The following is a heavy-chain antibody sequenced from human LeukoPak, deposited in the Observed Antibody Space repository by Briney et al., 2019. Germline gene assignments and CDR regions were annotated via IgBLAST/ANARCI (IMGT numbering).Heavy chain of an antibody. CDR1: GITFSQAW. V-gene: IGHV3-15*05. J-gene: IGHJ4*02. D-gene: IGHD4-11*01. Sequence: KSGGSLRLSCAASGITFSQAWMTWVRQAPGKGLEWVGRIKRIADGETPDYAAPVKGRFTISRDDSKNTVYLQMNGLETEDTAVYYCAADWPGDDYPVDYWGQGALVTVSS. CDR3: AADWPGDDYPVDY. CDR2: IKRIADGETP.